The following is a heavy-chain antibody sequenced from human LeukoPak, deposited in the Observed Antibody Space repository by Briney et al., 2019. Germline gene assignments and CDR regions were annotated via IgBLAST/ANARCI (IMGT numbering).Heavy chain of an antibody. Sequence: GGSLRLSCAASGFTFSSYSMNWVRQAPGKGLEWVSSISSSSSYIYYADSVKGRFTISRDNSKNTLYLQMNSLRVEDTAAYYCAKVRAPSGWFNSDYWGQGTLVTVSS. J-gene: IGHJ4*02. V-gene: IGHV3-21*04. D-gene: IGHD6-19*01. CDR3: AKVRAPSGWFNSDY. CDR2: ISSSSSYI. CDR1: GFTFSSYS.